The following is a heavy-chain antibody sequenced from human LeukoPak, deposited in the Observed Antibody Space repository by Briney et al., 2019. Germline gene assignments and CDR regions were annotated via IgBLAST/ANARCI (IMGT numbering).Heavy chain of an antibody. CDR2: VNPTADNR. D-gene: IGHD1-26*01. Sequence: ASVKVSCKASGFTFTAYWMHWVRQAPGQGLEWMGVVNPTADNRVYAQKFQGRVTMTRDTSTSTAYMELSSLRSEETAVYFCARDNSRREGGTTFWWFDPWGQGTLVTVSS. CDR3: ARDNSRREGGTTFWWFDP. CDR1: GFTFTAYW. J-gene: IGHJ5*02. V-gene: IGHV1-46*01.